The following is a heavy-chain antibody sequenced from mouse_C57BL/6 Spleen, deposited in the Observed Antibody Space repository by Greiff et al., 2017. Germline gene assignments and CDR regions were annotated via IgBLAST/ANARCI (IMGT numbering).Heavy chain of an antibody. Sequence: GAELVKPGASVTMSCKASGYTFTSYWITWVKQRPGQGLEWIGDIYPGSGSTNYNEKFKSKATLTVDTSSSTAYMQLSSLTSEDSAVYYCARRGLRGPHYYAMDYWGQGTSVTVSS. D-gene: IGHD2-2*01. CDR2: IYPGSGST. V-gene: IGHV1-55*01. CDR3: ARRGLRGPHYYAMDY. CDR1: GYTFTSYW. J-gene: IGHJ4*01.